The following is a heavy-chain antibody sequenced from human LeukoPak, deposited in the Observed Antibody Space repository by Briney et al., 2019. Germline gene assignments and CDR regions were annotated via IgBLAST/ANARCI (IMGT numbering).Heavy chain of an antibody. CDR3: ARSRYSYGHIDY. CDR2: GHHSERS. Sequence: SETLSLTCSVSGDSVSSTYWSWVRQPPGKGLEWIAYGHHSERSNYNPSLKSRVTISVDTSKNQFSLKLSSVTAADTAVYYCARSRYSYGHIDYWGQGTLVTVSS. D-gene: IGHD5-18*01. CDR1: GDSVSSTY. V-gene: IGHV4-59*02. J-gene: IGHJ4*02.